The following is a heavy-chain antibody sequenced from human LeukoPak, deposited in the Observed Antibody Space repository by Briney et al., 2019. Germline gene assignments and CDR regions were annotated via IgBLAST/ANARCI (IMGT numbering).Heavy chain of an antibody. Sequence: PGGSLRLSCAASGFTFSSYWMSWVRQAPGKGLEWVANIKQDGSEKYYVDSVKGRFTISRDNAKNSLFLQMNSLGAEDTALYYCARDNILPAAYYIDVWGKGATVTVSS. D-gene: IGHD2-2*01. V-gene: IGHV3-7*01. CDR3: ARDNILPAAYYIDV. J-gene: IGHJ6*03. CDR1: GFTFSSYW. CDR2: IKQDGSEK.